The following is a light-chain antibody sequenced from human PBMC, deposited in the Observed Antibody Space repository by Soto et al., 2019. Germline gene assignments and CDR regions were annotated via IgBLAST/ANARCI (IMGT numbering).Light chain of an antibody. J-gene: IGKJ2*01. CDR2: GAS. CDR3: QQYGGSPMYT. CDR1: QSVRSSY. Sequence: EIVLTQSPDTLSVSPGERATLSCRASQSVRSSYLAWYQQKPGQAPRLVVHGASNRAAGIPDRFSGRGSGTDFTLTISRLEPEDFAVYYCQQYGGSPMYTFGQGTK. V-gene: IGKV3-20*01.